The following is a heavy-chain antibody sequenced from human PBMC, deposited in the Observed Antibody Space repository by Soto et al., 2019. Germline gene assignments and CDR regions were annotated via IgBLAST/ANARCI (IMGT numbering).Heavy chain of an antibody. V-gene: IGHV3-48*02. CDR3: ARIPNFYDSACYFDAFDI. CDR1: GFPFSSHS. J-gene: IGHJ3*02. CDR2: TSGTGGTI. Sequence: PGGSLRLSCAASGFPFSSHSMSWVRQAPGKGLEGGSYTSGTGGTIKYADSVKGRFTIFRDNAKNSLYLQMNSLRDEDTAVYYCARIPNFYDSACYFDAFDIWGQGTLVTVSS. D-gene: IGHD3-22*01.